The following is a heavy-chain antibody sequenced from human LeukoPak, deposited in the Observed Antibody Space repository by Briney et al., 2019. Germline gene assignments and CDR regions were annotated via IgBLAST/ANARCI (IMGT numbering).Heavy chain of an antibody. J-gene: IGHJ4*02. CDR1: GFIFSFYE. CDR3: ARYSSGWYNQDY. CDR2: ISSNGSSI. Sequence: GGSLRLFCAASGFIFSFYEMTWVRQPPGKGLEWVSYISSNGSSIYYADSVKGRFTISRDNAKNSLYLQMSSLRAEDTAVYYCARYSSGWYNQDYWGQGTLVSVSS. V-gene: IGHV3-48*03. D-gene: IGHD6-19*01.